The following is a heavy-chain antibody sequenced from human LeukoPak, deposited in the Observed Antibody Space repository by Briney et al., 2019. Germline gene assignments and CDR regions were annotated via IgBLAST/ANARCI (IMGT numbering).Heavy chain of an antibody. J-gene: IGHJ2*01. CDR2: INWNGYSI. CDR3: ARVDYASGYFDL. CDR1: EFTFDYYG. D-gene: IGHD3-16*01. V-gene: IGHV3-20*01. Sequence: PGGSLRLSCAASEFTFDYYGMSWVRQAPGKGLEWVSGINWNGYSIGYADSVKGRFTISRDNGKNFLYLQMNRLKAEDTAFYHCARVDYASGYFDLWGRGTLVTVSS.